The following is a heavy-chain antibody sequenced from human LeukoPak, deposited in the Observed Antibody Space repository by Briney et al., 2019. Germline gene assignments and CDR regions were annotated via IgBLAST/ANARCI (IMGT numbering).Heavy chain of an antibody. V-gene: IGHV1-8*02. CDR1: GGTFSSYA. CDR2: MNPNSGNT. Sequence: GASVKVSCKASGGTFSSYAISWVRQAPGQGLEWMGWMNPNSGNTGYAQKFQGRVTMTRNTSISTAYMELSSLRSEDTAVYYCARGVRRIVVVPAAYYFDYWGQGTLVTVSS. J-gene: IGHJ4*02. CDR3: ARGVRRIVVVPAAYYFDY. D-gene: IGHD2-2*01.